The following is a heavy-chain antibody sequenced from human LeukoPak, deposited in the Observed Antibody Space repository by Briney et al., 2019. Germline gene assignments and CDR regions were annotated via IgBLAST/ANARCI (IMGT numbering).Heavy chain of an antibody. D-gene: IGHD6-19*01. CDR3: ARDPSNTSGWYAWADY. J-gene: IGHJ4*02. CDR1: GFTFTRYG. Sequence: ASVKVSCKASGFTFTRYGISWVRQAPGQGLEWMPWISAYNGDTKYAQKFQGRLTMTTDTSASTAYMELRSLRSDDTAVYYCARDPSNTSGWYAWADYWGQGTLVTVSS. V-gene: IGHV1-18*01. CDR2: ISAYNGDT.